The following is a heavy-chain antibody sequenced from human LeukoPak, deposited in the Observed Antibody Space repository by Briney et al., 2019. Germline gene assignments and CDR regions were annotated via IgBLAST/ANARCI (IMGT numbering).Heavy chain of an antibody. J-gene: IGHJ2*01. CDR1: GGSISSYY. CDR2: IYYSGST. Sequence: PSETLSHTCTVSGGSISSYYWSWIRQPPGKGLEWIGYIYYSGSTNYNPSLKSRVTISVDTSKNQFSLKLTSVTAADTAVYYCARVNSGSHWYFDLWGRGTLVTVSS. V-gene: IGHV4-59*01. CDR3: ARVNSGSHWYFDL. D-gene: IGHD3-10*01.